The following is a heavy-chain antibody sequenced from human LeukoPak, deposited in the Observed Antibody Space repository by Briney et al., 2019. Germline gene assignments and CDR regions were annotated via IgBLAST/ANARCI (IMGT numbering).Heavy chain of an antibody. CDR3: AREADYGDYLGWYYYGMDV. CDR1: GYTFTSYG. CDR2: ISAYNGNT. J-gene: IGHJ6*02. V-gene: IGHV1-18*01. Sequence: ASVKVSCKASGYTFTSYGISWVRQSPGQGLEWMGWISAYNGNTNYAQKLQGRVTMTTDTSTRTAYMELRRLRSDDTAVYYCAREADYGDYLGWYYYGMDVWGQGTTVTVSS. D-gene: IGHD4-17*01.